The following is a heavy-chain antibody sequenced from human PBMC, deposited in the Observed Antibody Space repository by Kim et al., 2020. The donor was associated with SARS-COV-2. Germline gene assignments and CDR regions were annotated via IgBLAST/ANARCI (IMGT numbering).Heavy chain of an antibody. CDR3: AKDCSPLGFGELWYYYYGMDV. J-gene: IGHJ6*02. CDR1: GFNFSSYG. Sequence: GGSLRLSCAAPGFNFSSYGMHWVRQAPGKGLEWVAVISYDGRIKYYTDSVKGRFTISRDTSKNTLYLQMNSLRAEDTAVYHCAKDCSPLGFGELWYYYYGMDVWGRGTTVTVSS. D-gene: IGHD3-10*01. CDR2: ISYDGRIK. V-gene: IGHV3-30*18.